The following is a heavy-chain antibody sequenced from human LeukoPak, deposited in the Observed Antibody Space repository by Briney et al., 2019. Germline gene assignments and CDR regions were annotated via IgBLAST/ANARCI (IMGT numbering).Heavy chain of an antibody. D-gene: IGHD1-26*01. J-gene: IGHJ4*02. CDR1: GFTFW. Sequence: AGGSLRLSCAASGFTFWMNWVRQAPGKGLEWVSGINWNGGSTGYADSVKGRFTISRDNAKNSLYLQMNSLRAEDTALYYCASGGIYYGAAFDFWGQGTLVTVSS. CDR2: INWNGGST. V-gene: IGHV3-20*04. CDR3: ASGGIYYGAAFDF.